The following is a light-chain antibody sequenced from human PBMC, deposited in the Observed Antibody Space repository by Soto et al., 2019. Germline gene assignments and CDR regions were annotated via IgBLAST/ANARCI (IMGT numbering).Light chain of an antibody. CDR2: GAS. V-gene: IGKV3-20*01. Sequence: EIFLTQSPDTLSLSPGERATLSCRASRRVSSSYLAWYQQKPGQAPRLLIYGASSRATGIPDRFSGSGSGTDFTLTISRLEPEDFAVYYCQQYGSSRTFGQGTKVDIK. J-gene: IGKJ1*01. CDR1: RRVSSSY. CDR3: QQYGSSRT.